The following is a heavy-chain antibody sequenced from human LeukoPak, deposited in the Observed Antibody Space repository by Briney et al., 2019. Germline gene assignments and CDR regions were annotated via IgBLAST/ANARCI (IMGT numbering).Heavy chain of an antibody. D-gene: IGHD5-18*01. CDR1: GFTFSSYS. Sequence: GGSLRLSCAASGFTFSSYSMNWVRQAPGKGLEWVSSISSSSSYIYYADSVKGRFTISRDNAKNSLYLQMNSLRAEDTAVCYCARGGYSYGYIGYWGQGTLVTVSS. CDR3: ARGGYSYGYIGY. CDR2: ISSSSSYI. J-gene: IGHJ4*02. V-gene: IGHV3-21*01.